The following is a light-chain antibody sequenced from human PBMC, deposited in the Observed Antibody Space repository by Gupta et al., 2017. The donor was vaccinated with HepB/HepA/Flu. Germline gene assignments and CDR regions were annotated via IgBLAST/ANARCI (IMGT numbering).Light chain of an antibody. V-gene: IGLV2-23*02. J-gene: IGLJ1*01. CDR2: EVT. Sequence: QSALTQPASVSGSPGQSITISCTGTSSDVGNYDLVSWFQQQSGKAPKLIIYEVTQRPSGVSNRFFGSKSGNTASLRISGLQAEDEGDYYCCSYADSRTFVFGTGTKVTV. CDR1: SSDVGNYDL. CDR3: CSYADSRTFV.